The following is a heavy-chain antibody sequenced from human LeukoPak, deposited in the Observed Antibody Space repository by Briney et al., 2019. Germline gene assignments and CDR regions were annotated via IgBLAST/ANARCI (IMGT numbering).Heavy chain of an antibody. CDR2: IIPIFGTA. J-gene: IGHJ4*02. CDR3: ARSLVLLWFGELYFDY. V-gene: IGHV1-69*05. Sequence: ASVKVSCKASGGTFSSYAISWVRQAPGQGLEWMGGIIPIFGTANYAQKFQGRVTITRDTSASTAYMELSSLRSEDTAVYYCARSLVLLWFGELYFDYWGQGTLVTVSS. CDR1: GGTFSSYA. D-gene: IGHD3-10*01.